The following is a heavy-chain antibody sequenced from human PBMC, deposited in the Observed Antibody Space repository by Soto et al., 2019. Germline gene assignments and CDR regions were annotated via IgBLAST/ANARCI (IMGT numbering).Heavy chain of an antibody. D-gene: IGHD2-15*01. Sequence: PSETLSLTCTVSGGSISSYYWSWVRQPPGKGLEWIGYIYYSGSTNYNPSLKSRVTISVDTSKNQFSLKLSSVTAADTAVYYCARAGRRRPAYGMDVWAQGTTVTVSS. V-gene: IGHV4-59*01. CDR1: GGSISSYY. J-gene: IGHJ6*02. CDR3: ARAGRRRPAYGMDV. CDR2: IYYSGST.